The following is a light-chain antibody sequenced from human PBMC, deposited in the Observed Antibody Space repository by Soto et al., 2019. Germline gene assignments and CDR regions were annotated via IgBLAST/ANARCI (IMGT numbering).Light chain of an antibody. CDR2: GAS. J-gene: IGKJ4*01. Sequence: EIVMTQSPATLSVSPGERATLSCRASQTINSDLAWYQQKPGQAPRLLIYGASTRATGIPARFSGSGSGTEFTLTISSLQSEDFAVYYCQQYNYWAPLTFGGGTKVEIK. CDR3: QQYNYWAPLT. V-gene: IGKV3-15*01. CDR1: QTINSD.